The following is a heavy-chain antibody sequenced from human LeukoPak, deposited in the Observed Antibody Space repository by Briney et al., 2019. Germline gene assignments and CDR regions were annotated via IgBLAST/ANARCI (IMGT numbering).Heavy chain of an antibody. CDR1: GYTFTGYY. Sequence: ASVKVSCKASGYTFTGYYMHWVRQAPGQGLEWMGIINPSGGSTSYAQKFQGRVTMTRDTSTSTVYMELSSLRSEDTAVYYCARGQSSGYYLWFDYFDYWGQGTLVTVSS. J-gene: IGHJ4*02. CDR3: ARGQSSGYYLWFDYFDY. CDR2: INPSGGST. D-gene: IGHD3-22*01. V-gene: IGHV1-46*01.